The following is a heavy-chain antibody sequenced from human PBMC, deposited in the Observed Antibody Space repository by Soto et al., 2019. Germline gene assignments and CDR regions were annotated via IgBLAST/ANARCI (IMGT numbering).Heavy chain of an antibody. J-gene: IGHJ6*02. Sequence: LKISCKGSGYSFTSYWISWLRQMPGKGLEWMGRIDPSDSYTNYSPSFQGHVTISADKSISTAYLQWSSLKASDTAMYYCARTATVTTFYYGMDVWGQGTTVTVSS. CDR3: ARTATVTTFYYGMDV. CDR1: GYSFTSYW. CDR2: IDPSDSYT. V-gene: IGHV5-10-1*01. D-gene: IGHD4-4*01.